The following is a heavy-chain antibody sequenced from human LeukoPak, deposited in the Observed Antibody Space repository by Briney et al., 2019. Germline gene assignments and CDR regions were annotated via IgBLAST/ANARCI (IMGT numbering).Heavy chain of an antibody. CDR3: ARTSSAFDI. D-gene: IGHD2-2*01. Sequence: GGSLRLSCAASGFTFSSYSMNWVRQAPGKGLEWVSYISSSSTIYYADSAKGRFTISRDNAKNSLYLQMNSLRDEDTALYYCARTSSAFDIWGQGTMVTVSS. V-gene: IGHV3-48*02. CDR1: GFTFSSYS. J-gene: IGHJ3*02. CDR2: ISSSSTI.